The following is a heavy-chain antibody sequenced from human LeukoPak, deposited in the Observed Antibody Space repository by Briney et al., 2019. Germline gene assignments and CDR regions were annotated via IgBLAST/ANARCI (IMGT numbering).Heavy chain of an antibody. CDR2: IKRDGSQI. Sequence: GGSLRLSCVSSGFTFSNDWMTWVRQAPGKGLEWVANIKRDGSQIHYADSEKGRFTISRDNTKLFLQMNSLRVEDTARYYCARDTSPSSGSTYFDAFDMWGQGTMVSVSS. V-gene: IGHV3-7*01. J-gene: IGHJ3*02. D-gene: IGHD1-1*01. CDR3: ARDTSPSSGSTYFDAFDM. CDR1: GFTFSNDW.